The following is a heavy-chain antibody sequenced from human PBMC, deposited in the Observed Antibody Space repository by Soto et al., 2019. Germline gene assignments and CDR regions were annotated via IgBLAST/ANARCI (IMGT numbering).Heavy chain of an antibody. CDR1: GYIFVNYG. J-gene: IGHJ6*02. D-gene: IGHD3-16*01. CDR2: ISPYTGNT. V-gene: IGHV1-18*01. CDR3: VMVDNYVTPTPQDV. Sequence: QVQLVQSGDEVKKPGASVKVSCKASGYIFVNYGIAWVRQAPGPGLEWMGWISPYTGNTYSATKVQGRLTMTTDTSTSTAYMDLGSLTSDDTAVYYCVMVDNYVTPTPQDVWGQGTTVTVSS.